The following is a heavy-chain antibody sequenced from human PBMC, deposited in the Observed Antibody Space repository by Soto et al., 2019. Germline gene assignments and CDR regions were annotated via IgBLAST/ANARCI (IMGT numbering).Heavy chain of an antibody. J-gene: IGHJ5*02. D-gene: IGHD6-13*01. CDR2: ISSSSSTI. CDR3: AGQVGSRLNWFDP. Sequence: EVQLVESGGGLVQPGGSLRLSCAASGFTFSSYSMNWVRQAPGKGLEWVSYISSSSSTIYYADSVKGRFTISRDNAKNSLYLQMNSLRAEDTAVYYCAGQVGSRLNWFDPWGQGTLVTVSS. V-gene: IGHV3-48*01. CDR1: GFTFSSYS.